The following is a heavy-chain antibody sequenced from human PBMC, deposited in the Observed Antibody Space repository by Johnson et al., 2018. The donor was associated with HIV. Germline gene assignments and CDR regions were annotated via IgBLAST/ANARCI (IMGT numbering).Heavy chain of an antibody. V-gene: IGHV3-30*04. CDR3: ARGGGFYYYDSSGYYRRVGAFDI. CDR1: GFTFSSYA. Sequence: QVQLVESGGGVVQPGRSLRLSCAASGFTFSSYAMHWVRQAPGKGLEWVAVISYDGSNKYYVDSVKGRFTISRDNAKNSLYLQMNSLRAEDTAVYYCARGGGFYYYDSSGYYRRVGAFDIWGQGTMVTVSS. J-gene: IGHJ3*02. CDR2: ISYDGSNK. D-gene: IGHD3-22*01.